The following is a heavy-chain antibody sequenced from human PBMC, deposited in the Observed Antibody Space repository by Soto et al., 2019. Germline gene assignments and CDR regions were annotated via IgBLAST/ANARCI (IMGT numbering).Heavy chain of an antibody. J-gene: IGHJ4*02. V-gene: IGHV1-46*01. CDR1: GYIFTNHY. CDR3: ARADYYDSSGFYYDC. D-gene: IGHD3-22*01. Sequence: ASVKVSCKASGYIFTNHYIHWVRQAPGQGLEWMGIINPSGGSTNYLQKFQGRITMTRDTSTSTVYMELSSLRSEDTAVYFCARADYYDSSGFYYDCWGQGSLITVSS. CDR2: INPSGGST.